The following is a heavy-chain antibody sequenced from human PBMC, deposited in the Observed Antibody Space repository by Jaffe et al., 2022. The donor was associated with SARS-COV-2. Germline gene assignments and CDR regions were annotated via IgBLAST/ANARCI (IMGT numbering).Heavy chain of an antibody. CDR3: ARGGAAAGLGGSLYYYYGMDV. Sequence: EVQLVESGGGLVQPGGSLRLSCAASGFTFSSYDMHWVRQATGKGLEWVSAIGTAGDTYYPGSVKGRFTISRENAKNSLYLQMNSLRAGDTAVYYCARGGAAAGLGGSLYYYYGMDVWGQGTTVTVSS. CDR1: GFTFSSYD. CDR2: IGTAGDT. J-gene: IGHJ6*02. D-gene: IGHD6-13*01. V-gene: IGHV3-13*01.